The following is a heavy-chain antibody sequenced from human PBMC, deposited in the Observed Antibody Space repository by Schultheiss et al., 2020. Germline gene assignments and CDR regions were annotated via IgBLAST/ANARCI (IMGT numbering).Heavy chain of an antibody. J-gene: IGHJ4*02. Sequence: ETLSLTCAASGFTFSSYAMSWVRQAPGKGLEWVSAISGSGGSTYYADSVKGRFTISRDNSKNTLYLQMNSLRAEDTAVYYCAKGPGDLLDYWGQGTLVTVSS. V-gene: IGHV3-23*01. D-gene: IGHD4-17*01. CDR2: ISGSGGST. CDR3: AKGPGDLLDY. CDR1: GFTFSSYA.